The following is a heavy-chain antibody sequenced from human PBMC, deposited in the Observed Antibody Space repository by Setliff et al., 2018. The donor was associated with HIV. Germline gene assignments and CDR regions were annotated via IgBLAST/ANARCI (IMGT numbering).Heavy chain of an antibody. CDR1: GYTFTGHY. D-gene: IGHD2-15*01. CDR2: INPNSAGT. Sequence: ASVKVSCKASGYTFTGHYIHWVRQAPGQGLEWMGRINPNSAGTNYAQKFQGRVTMTRDTSISTAYMELSRLRLDDTAVYYCARDKGAGYCSGGSCSEDPYYYYYMNLWGEGTTVTVSS. J-gene: IGHJ6*03. CDR3: ARDKGAGYCSGGSCSEDPYYYYYMNL. V-gene: IGHV1-2*06.